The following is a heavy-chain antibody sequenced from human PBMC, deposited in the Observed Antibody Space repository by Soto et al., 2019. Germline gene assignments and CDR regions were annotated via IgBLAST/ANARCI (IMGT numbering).Heavy chain of an antibody. Sequence: SETLSLTCTVSGGSISSSSYYWGWIRQPPGKGLEWIGSIYYSGSTYYNPSLKSRVTISVDTSKNQFSLKLSSVTAADTAVYYCARQDSSSWYAKLFGMDVWGQGTTVT. D-gene: IGHD6-13*01. CDR1: GGSISSSSYY. CDR3: ARQDSSSWYAKLFGMDV. V-gene: IGHV4-39*01. J-gene: IGHJ6*02. CDR2: IYYSGST.